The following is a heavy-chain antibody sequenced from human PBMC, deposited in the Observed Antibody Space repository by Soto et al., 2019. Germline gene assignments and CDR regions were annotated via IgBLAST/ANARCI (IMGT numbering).Heavy chain of an antibody. CDR3: STEGGYDILSVYYYSLDY. D-gene: IGHD3-9*01. Sequence: GGSLRLSCAASGFTFSSYGMHWVRQAPGKGLEWVAVIWYDGSNKYYADSVKGRFTISRDNSKNTLYLQMNSLRAEDTAVYYCSTEGGYDILSVYYYSLDYWGQGTLVTVSS. V-gene: IGHV3-33*08. J-gene: IGHJ4*02. CDR1: GFTFSSYG. CDR2: IWYDGSNK.